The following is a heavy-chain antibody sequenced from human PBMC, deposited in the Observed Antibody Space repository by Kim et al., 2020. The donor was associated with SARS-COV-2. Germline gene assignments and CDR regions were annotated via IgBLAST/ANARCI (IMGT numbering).Heavy chain of an antibody. J-gene: IGHJ6*02. D-gene: IGHD3-10*01. CDR1: GFTFSSCA. Sequence: GGSLRLSCAASGFTFSSCAMHWVRQAPGKGLEWVAVISYDGSNKNYADSVKGRFTISRDNSKNTLYLQMNSLRAEDMALYSCASDPGSSLRGLTYSYYGMDVWGQGTTVTVSS. V-gene: IGHV3-30-3*01. CDR2: ISYDGSNK. CDR3: ASDPGSSLRGLTYSYYGMDV.